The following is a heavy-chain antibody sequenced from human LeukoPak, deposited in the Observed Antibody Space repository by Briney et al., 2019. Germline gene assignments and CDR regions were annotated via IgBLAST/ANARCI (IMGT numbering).Heavy chain of an antibody. CDR3: ARGSKKTYYMDV. J-gene: IGHJ6*03. CDR1: GFTFSSYG. V-gene: IGHV3-33*01. CDR2: IWYDGSNK. Sequence: GGSLRLSCAASGFTFSSYGMHWVRQAPGKGLEWVAVIWYDGSNKYYADSVKGRFTISRDNSKNTLYLQMNSLRAEDTAVYYCARGSKKTYYMDVWGKGTTVTVSS.